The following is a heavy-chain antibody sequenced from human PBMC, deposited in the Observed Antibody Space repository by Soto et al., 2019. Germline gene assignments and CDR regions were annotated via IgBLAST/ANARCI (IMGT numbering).Heavy chain of an antibody. D-gene: IGHD4-17*01. Sequence: ASVKVSCKASGYTFTSYDINWVRQATGQGLEWMGWMNPNSGNTGYAQKFQGRVTITRNTSISTAYMELSSLRSEDTAVYYCARDYGGNPRSPYGMDVWGQGTTVTVSS. CDR2: MNPNSGNT. J-gene: IGHJ6*02. V-gene: IGHV1-8*01. CDR3: ARDYGGNPRSPYGMDV. CDR1: GYTFTSYD.